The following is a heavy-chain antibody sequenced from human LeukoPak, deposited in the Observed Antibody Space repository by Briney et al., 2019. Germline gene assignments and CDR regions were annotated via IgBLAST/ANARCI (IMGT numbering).Heavy chain of an antibody. D-gene: IGHD6-19*01. Sequence: GGSLRLSCAASGFTFSSYSMNWVRQAPGKGLEWVSSISSGSSYIYYADSVKGRFTISTDNAKNSLYLQMNSLRAEDTAVYYCARGYSSGWSYFDYWGQGTLVTVSP. CDR1: GFTFSSYS. CDR2: ISSGSSYI. CDR3: ARGYSSGWSYFDY. J-gene: IGHJ4*02. V-gene: IGHV3-21*01.